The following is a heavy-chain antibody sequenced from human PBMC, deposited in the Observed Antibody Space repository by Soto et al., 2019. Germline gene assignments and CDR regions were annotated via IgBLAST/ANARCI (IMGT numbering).Heavy chain of an antibody. CDR3: VRGVGAFDY. D-gene: IGHD1-26*01. J-gene: IGHJ4*02. V-gene: IGHV1-18*04. CDR2: ITVYNGIK. Sequence: QVQLVQSGAEVKKPGASVKVSCKASGYTFTGYAVSWVRQAPGQGLEWMGSITVYNGIKNYAQKFQGRDTMTTATSTSTAFLDLSSLTSDDTAVYYCVRGVGAFDYWGQGTLVTVSS. CDR1: GYTFTGYA.